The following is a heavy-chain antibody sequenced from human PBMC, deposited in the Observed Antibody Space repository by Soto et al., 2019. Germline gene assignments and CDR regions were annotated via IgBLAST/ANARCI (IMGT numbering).Heavy chain of an antibody. CDR3: ASLYDSSGYYTH. V-gene: IGHV1-18*01. J-gene: IGHJ4*02. CDR2: ISAYNGNT. Sequence: ASVKVSCKASGYTFTSYAISWVRQAPGQGLEWMGWISAYNGNTNYAQKLQGRVTMTTDTSTSTAYMELSSLRSEDTAVYYCASLYDSSGYYTHWGQGTLVTVSS. CDR1: GYTFTSYA. D-gene: IGHD3-22*01.